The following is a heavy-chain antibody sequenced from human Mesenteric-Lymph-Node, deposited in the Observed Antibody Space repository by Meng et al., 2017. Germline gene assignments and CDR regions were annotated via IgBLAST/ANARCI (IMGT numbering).Heavy chain of an antibody. V-gene: IGHV4-34*01. CDR3: ARASYGSGSPLGESWFDP. D-gene: IGHD3-10*01. CDR1: GGSFSGYY. Sequence: VHLQPWCEGLLKPSGTLSLTCAVYGGSFSGYYWSWIRQPPGKGLEWIGEINHSGGTNYNPSLKSRVTISVDTSKNQFPLKLSSVTAADTAVYYCARASYGSGSPLGESWFDPWGQGTLVTVSS. CDR2: INHSGGT. J-gene: IGHJ5*02.